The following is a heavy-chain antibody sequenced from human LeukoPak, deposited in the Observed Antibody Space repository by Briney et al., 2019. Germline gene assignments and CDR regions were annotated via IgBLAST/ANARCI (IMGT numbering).Heavy chain of an antibody. CDR2: IYDSGST. V-gene: IGHV4-39*07. CDR3: ARKKAFGNYFDY. Sequence: SETLSLTCTVSGGSIRSSYYYWGWIRQPPGKGLEWIGSIYDSGSTYYNPSLKSRVTISVDTSKNQFSLKLSSVTAADTAVYYCARKKAFGNYFDYWGQGTLVTVSS. CDR1: GGSIRSSYYY. J-gene: IGHJ4*02. D-gene: IGHD3-10*01.